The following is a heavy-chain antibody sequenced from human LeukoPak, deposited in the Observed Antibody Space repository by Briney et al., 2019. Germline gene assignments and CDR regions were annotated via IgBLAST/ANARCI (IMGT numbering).Heavy chain of an antibody. J-gene: IGHJ3*02. CDR2: IYYSGST. CDR1: GGSISSGGYY. D-gene: IGHD3-10*01. V-gene: IGHV4-31*03. CDR3: ARVQLWFGELGAFDI. Sequence: PSETLSLTCTVSGGSISSGGYYWSWIRQHPGKGLEWIGYIYYSGSTYYNPSLKSRVTISVDTSKNQFSLKLSSVTAADTAVYYCARVQLWFGELGAFDIWGQGTMVTVSS.